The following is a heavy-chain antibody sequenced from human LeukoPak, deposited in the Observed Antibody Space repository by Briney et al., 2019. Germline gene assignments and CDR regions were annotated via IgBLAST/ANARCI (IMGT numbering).Heavy chain of an antibody. D-gene: IGHD6-19*01. V-gene: IGHV3-64*01. CDR1: GFTFSSYA. CDR2: ISSNGGST. CDR3: ARVRSSGWIELSYYFDY. J-gene: IGHJ4*02. Sequence: GGSLRLSCAASGFTFSSYAMHWVRQAPGKGLEYVSAISSNGGSTYYANSVKGRFTISRDNSKNTLYLQMGSLRAEDTAVYYCARVRSSGWIELSYYFDYWGQGTLVTVSS.